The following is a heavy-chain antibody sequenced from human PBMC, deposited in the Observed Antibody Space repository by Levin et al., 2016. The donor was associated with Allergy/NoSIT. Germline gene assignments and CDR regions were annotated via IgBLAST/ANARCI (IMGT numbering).Heavy chain of an antibody. D-gene: IGHD2/OR15-2a*01. CDR1: GFTFRNAW. V-gene: IGHV3-15*01. CDR3: ASLSTPPRSDP. J-gene: IGHJ5*02. Sequence: GESLKISCSASGFTFRNAWMSWVRQAPGKGLEWVGRIKTKTEGGTTDYAAPVRGRFTVSRDKSKNTLYLQMNSLRAEDTAVYYCASLSTPPRSDPWGQGTLVIVSS. CDR2: IKTKTEGGTT.